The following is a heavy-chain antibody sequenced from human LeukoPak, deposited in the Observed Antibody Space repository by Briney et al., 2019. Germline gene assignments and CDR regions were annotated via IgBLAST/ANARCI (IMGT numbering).Heavy chain of an antibody. CDR2: INHSGST. V-gene: IGHV4-34*01. Sequence: SETLSLTCAVYGGSFSGYYWSWIRQPPGKGLEWIGEINHSGSTNYNPSLKSRVTISVDTSKNQFSLKLSSVTAADTAVYYCARLKTTAAAGTSGIDPWGQGTLVTVSS. CDR3: ARLKTTAAAGTSGIDP. CDR1: GGSFSGYY. D-gene: IGHD6-13*01. J-gene: IGHJ5*02.